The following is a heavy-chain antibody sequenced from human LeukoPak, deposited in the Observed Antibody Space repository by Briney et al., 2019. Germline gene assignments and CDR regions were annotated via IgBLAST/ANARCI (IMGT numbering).Heavy chain of an antibody. CDR2: IKQDGSEK. CDR1: GFTFSRYW. Sequence: GGSLRLSCAASGFTFSRYWMSWVRQAPGKGLEWVANIKQDGSEKYYVDSVKGRFTISRDNAKNSLHLQMNSLRAEDTAVYYCARHLQLERPYYYYGMDVWGKGTTVTVSS. V-gene: IGHV3-7*03. D-gene: IGHD1-1*01. J-gene: IGHJ6*04. CDR3: ARHLQLERPYYYYGMDV.